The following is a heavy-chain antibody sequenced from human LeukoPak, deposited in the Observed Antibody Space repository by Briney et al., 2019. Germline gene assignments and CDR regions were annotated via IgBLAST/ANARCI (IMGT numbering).Heavy chain of an antibody. J-gene: IGHJ4*02. CDR1: GLTLSSTY. Sequence: GGSLRLSCAASGLTLSSTYMSWVRQAPGKGLEWVSVIYSGGNINYIETVKGRFTISRDTSKNTLYVQMNSLRAEDTAVYFWAGRHCSGGGFYCAGADPFDYWGQGTLVTVSS. V-gene: IGHV3-53*01. CDR3: AGRHCSGGGFYCAGADPFDY. CDR2: IYSGGNI. D-gene: IGHD2-15*01.